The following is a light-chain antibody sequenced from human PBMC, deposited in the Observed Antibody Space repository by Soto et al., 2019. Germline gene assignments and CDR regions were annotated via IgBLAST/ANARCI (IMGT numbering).Light chain of an antibody. CDR2: DVS. J-gene: IGLJ3*02. V-gene: IGLV2-11*01. CDR3: CSYAGSYTWG. CDR1: SSDVGGYNY. Sequence: QSALTQPRSVSGSPGQSVTISCTGTSSDVGGYNYVSWYQQHPGKAPKLMIHDVSKRPSGVPDRFSGSKSGNTASLTISGLQAEDEADYYCCSYAGSYTWGFGGGTKLTVL.